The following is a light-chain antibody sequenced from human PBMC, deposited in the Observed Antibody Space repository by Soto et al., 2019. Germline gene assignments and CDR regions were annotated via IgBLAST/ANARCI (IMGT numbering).Light chain of an antibody. Sequence: DIQMTQSPSTLSASVGDRVTVTCRASQSISGWLAWYQQKPGKAAKLLIYKAYSLESGVPSRFSDSGSGTEFTLTISSLEPDDFATYYCQQYNSYPWTFGQGTKVEIK. J-gene: IGKJ1*01. CDR3: QQYNSYPWT. V-gene: IGKV1-5*03. CDR1: QSISGW. CDR2: KAY.